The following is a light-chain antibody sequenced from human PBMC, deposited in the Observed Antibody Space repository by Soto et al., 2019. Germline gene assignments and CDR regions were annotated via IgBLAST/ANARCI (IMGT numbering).Light chain of an antibody. V-gene: IGLV1-40*01. CDR3: QSYDTSLSAYV. J-gene: IGLJ1*01. Sequence: QSVLTQPPSVSGAPGQRVTVSCTGSSSNIGAGSDVHWYQQLPGTAPKLLIFANNNRPSGVPDRFSGSKSGTSASLAITGLQADDEADYYCQSYDTSLSAYVFGTGTKLTVL. CDR2: ANN. CDR1: SSNIGAGSD.